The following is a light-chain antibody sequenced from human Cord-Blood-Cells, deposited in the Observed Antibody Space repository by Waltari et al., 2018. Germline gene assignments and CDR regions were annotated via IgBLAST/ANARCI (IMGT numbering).Light chain of an antibody. V-gene: IGKV1-33*01. J-gene: IGKJ3*01. CDR2: DAS. CDR3: QQYDNLLFT. Sequence: DIQMTQSPSSLSASVGDRXXXTCQASQDISNYLNWYQQKPGKAPKLLIYDASNLETGVPSRFSGSGSGTDFTFTISSLQPEDIATYYCQQYDNLLFTFGPGTKVDIK. CDR1: QDISNY.